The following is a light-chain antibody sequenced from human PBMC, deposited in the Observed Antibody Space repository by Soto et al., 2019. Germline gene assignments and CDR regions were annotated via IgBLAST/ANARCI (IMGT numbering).Light chain of an antibody. CDR2: GAS. V-gene: IGKV3-15*01. Sequence: EKVMTQSPATLSMSPGERATLSCRASQSVSSYLAWYQQNPGQAPRLLIYGASTRATGIPARFSGSGSGTEFTLTISSLQSEDFAVYYCQQYNNWPSWTFGQGPKVDIK. CDR3: QQYNNWPSWT. CDR1: QSVSSY. J-gene: IGKJ1*01.